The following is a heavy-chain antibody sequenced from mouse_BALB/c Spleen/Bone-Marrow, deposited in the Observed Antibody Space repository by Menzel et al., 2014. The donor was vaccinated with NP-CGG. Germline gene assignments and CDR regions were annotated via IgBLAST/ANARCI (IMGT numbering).Heavy chain of an antibody. CDR2: VSTGSTII. CDR3: ARSHFYGNYFDY. J-gene: IGHJ2*01. CDR1: GFTFSNFG. V-gene: IGHV5-17*02. Sequence: EVKLMESGGGLVQPGGSRKLSCAASGFTFSNFGMHWFRRSPEKGLEWVAFVSTGSTIIYYADTVKGRFTISRDNPENTLFLQMTSLRSEDTAIYYCARSHFYGNYFDYWGQGTTLTVSS. D-gene: IGHD2-1*01.